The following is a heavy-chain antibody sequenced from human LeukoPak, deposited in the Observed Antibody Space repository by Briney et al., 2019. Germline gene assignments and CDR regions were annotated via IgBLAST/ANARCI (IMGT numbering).Heavy chain of an antibody. J-gene: IGHJ5*02. CDR3: ARDLYRARFDP. V-gene: IGHV3-48*01. Sequence: PGGSLRLSCAASGFTFSSYSMNWVRQAPGKGLEWVSYISSSSSTIYYADSVMGRFTISRDNAKNSLYLQMNSLRAEDTAVYYCARDLYRARFDPWGQGTLVTVSS. CDR1: GFTFSSYS. CDR2: ISSSSSTI. D-gene: IGHD1-14*01.